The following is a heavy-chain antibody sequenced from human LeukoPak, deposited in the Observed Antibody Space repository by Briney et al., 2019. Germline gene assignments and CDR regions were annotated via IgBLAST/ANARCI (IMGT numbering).Heavy chain of an antibody. CDR1: GFTVSSNY. CDR3: ARNPYGDYRYYFDY. D-gene: IGHD4-17*01. Sequence: PGGSLRLSCAASGFTVSSNYMSWARQAPGKGLEWVSVIYSGGSTYYADSVKGRFTISRDNSKNTLYLQMNSLRAEDTAVYYCARNPYGDYRYYFDYWGQGTLVTVSS. V-gene: IGHV3-53*01. J-gene: IGHJ4*02. CDR2: IYSGGST.